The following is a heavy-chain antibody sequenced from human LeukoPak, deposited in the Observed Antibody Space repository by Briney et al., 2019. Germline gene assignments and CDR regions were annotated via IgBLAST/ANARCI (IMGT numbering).Heavy chain of an antibody. V-gene: IGHV3-23*01. D-gene: IGHD4-11*01. Sequence: GGSLRLSCAASGFTFGSYGIHWVRQAPGKGLEWVSLISGSGGSTYYADSVKGRFTISRDNGKNTLSLQMNSLRAEDTALYYCAKERLTTTTFDSWGRGTLVTVSS. J-gene: IGHJ4*02. CDR2: ISGSGGST. CDR1: GFTFGSYG. CDR3: AKERLTTTTFDS.